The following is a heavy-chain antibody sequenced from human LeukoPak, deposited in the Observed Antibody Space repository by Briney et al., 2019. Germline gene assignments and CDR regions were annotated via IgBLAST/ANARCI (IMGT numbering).Heavy chain of an antibody. D-gene: IGHD2-8*02. CDR3: ARDRPPLTGFGP. Sequence: SETLSLTCTVSGDSISSYYWIWLRQPAGKGLEWIGRIYTSGSPNYNPSLKSRVTMSIDTSKNQFSLKLSSVTAADTAVYYCARDRPPLTGFGPWGQGTLVTVSS. CDR1: GDSISSYY. CDR2: IYTSGSP. V-gene: IGHV4-4*07. J-gene: IGHJ5*02.